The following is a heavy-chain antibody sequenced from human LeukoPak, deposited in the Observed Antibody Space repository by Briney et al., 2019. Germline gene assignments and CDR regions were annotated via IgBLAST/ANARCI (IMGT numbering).Heavy chain of an antibody. D-gene: IGHD3-10*01. CDR1: GGSISSSSYH. CDR3: ARAVGGDGSGSL. V-gene: IGHV4-61*05. CDR2: IYYRVTP. J-gene: IGHJ4*02. Sequence: SETLSLTCTVSGGSISSSSYHWSWIRQPPGKGLEWIGYIYYRVTPDYNPSLKSRVTMSVDMSTRQISLKLSSVTAADTAVYYCARAVGGDGSGSLWGPGTLVTVSS.